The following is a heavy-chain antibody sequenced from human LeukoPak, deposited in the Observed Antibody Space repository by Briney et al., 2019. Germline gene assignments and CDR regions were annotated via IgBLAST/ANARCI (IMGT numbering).Heavy chain of an antibody. V-gene: IGHV4-59*01. CDR2: IYYSGST. Sequence: SETLSLTCTVSGGSISSYYWSWIRQPPGKGLEWIGYIYYSGSTNYNPSLKSRVTISVDTSKNQFSLKLSSATAADTAVYYCAREGEDCSGGSCYTSEYFQYWGQGTLVTVSS. D-gene: IGHD2-15*01. CDR3: AREGEDCSGGSCYTSEYFQY. J-gene: IGHJ1*01. CDR1: GGSISSYY.